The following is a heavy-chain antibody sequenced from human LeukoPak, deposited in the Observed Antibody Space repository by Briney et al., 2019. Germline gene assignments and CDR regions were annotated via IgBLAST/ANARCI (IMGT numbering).Heavy chain of an antibody. CDR2: IYYSGST. Sequence: SETLSLTCTVSGGSISSYYWSWIRQPPGKGLEWIGYIYYSGSTNYNPSLKSRVTISVDTSKNQFSLKLNSVTAADTAVYYCARDTYCSGGSCYSFDYWGQGTLVTVSS. CDR3: ARDTYCSGGSCYSFDY. CDR1: GGSISSYY. J-gene: IGHJ4*02. D-gene: IGHD2-15*01. V-gene: IGHV4-59*01.